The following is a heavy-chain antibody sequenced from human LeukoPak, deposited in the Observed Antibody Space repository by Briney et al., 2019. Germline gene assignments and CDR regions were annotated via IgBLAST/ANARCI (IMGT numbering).Heavy chain of an antibody. CDR2: IYYRGST. D-gene: IGHD3-10*01. CDR1: GGSISSYY. J-gene: IGHJ6*03. Sequence: SETLSLTCTVSGGSISSYYWSWIRQPPGKGLEWIGYIYYRGSTNYNPSLKSRVTISVDTSKNQFSLKLSSVTDADTAVYYCAREQRYGSGSYYNWVYYYYMDVWGKGTTVTVSS. CDR3: AREQRYGSGSYYNWVYYYYMDV. V-gene: IGHV4-59*12.